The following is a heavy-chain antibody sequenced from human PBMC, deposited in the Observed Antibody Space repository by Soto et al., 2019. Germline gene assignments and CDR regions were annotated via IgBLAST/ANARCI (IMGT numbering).Heavy chain of an antibody. D-gene: IGHD6-19*01. CDR1: GGSISSYY. CDR3: ARGGGGSGWYYYFDY. Sequence: KASETLSLTCTVSGGSISSYYWSWIRQPAGKGLEWIGRIYTSGSTNYNPSLKSRVTMSVDTSKNQFSLKLSSVTAADTAVYYCARGGGGSGWYYYFDYWGQGTLVTVSS. CDR2: IYTSGST. V-gene: IGHV4-4*07. J-gene: IGHJ4*02.